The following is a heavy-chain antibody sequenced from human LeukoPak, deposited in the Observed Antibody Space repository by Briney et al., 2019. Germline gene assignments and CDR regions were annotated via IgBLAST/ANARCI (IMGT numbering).Heavy chain of an antibody. Sequence: GGSLRLSCAAPGFTFSSYEMKWVRQAPGKGLEWVSYISSSGSTIYYADSVKGRFTISRDNAKNSLYLQMNSLRAEDTAVYYCARVPRWYVIDYWGQGTLVTVSS. V-gene: IGHV3-48*03. D-gene: IGHD4-23*01. J-gene: IGHJ4*02. CDR3: ARVPRWYVIDY. CDR2: ISSSGSTI. CDR1: GFTFSSYE.